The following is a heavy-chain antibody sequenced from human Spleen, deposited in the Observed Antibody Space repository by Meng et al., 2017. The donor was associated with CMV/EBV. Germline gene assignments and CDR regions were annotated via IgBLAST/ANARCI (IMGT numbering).Heavy chain of an antibody. V-gene: IGHV1-2*02. CDR1: GYTFTSYY. J-gene: IGHJ6*02. Sequence: ASVKVSCKTSGYTFTSYYIYWVRQAPGQTLEWVGYINPNSGATNYAQTFQGRVTMTGDTSISTAYMDLIRLRADDTAVYYCARDRDAAMASFYYYGIDLWGQGTTVTVSS. CDR2: INPNSGAT. D-gene: IGHD5-18*01. CDR3: ARDRDAAMASFYYYGIDL.